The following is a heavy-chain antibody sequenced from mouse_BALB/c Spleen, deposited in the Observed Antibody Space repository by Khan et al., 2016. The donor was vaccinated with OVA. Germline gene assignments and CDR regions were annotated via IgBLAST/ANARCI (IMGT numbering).Heavy chain of an antibody. J-gene: IGHJ4*01. V-gene: IGHV3-2*02. Sequence: EVQLQESGPGLVKPSQSLSLTCTVTGYSITTNYAWDWIRQFPGNKLEWMGYISYSGSTSYNPSLKSRISITRDTSKNQFFRQLNSVTTEDTATYYCARKNDYGYAVDYWGQGTSVTVSS. D-gene: IGHD1-1*01. CDR2: ISYSGST. CDR3: ARKNDYGYAVDY. CDR1: GYSITTNYA.